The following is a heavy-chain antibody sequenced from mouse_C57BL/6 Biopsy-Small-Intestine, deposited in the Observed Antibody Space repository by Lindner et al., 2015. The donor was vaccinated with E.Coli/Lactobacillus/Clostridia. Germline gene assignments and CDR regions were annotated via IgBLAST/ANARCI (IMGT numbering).Heavy chain of an antibody. Sequence: VQLQESGPELAGPGASVKLSCGASGYTFTSCGVSWVKQRPGQGLDWIGEIYPRSGNTYYNEKFKGKATLTADKSSSTAYMELRSLTSEDSAVYFCARLTTGTMDYWGQGTSVTVSS. CDR1: GYTFTSCG. D-gene: IGHD2-1*01. CDR2: IYPRSGNT. CDR3: ARLTTGTMDY. V-gene: IGHV1-81*01. J-gene: IGHJ4*01.